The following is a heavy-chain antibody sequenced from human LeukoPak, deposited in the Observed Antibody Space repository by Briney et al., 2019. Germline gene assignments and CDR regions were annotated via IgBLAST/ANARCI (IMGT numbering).Heavy chain of an antibody. V-gene: IGHV4-39*01. CDR1: GGSISSSSYY. CDR3: ARGGSSWYGNWFDP. CDR2: IYYSGST. J-gene: IGHJ5*02. D-gene: IGHD6-13*01. Sequence: SETLSLTCTVSGGSISSSSYYWGWIRQPPGKGLEWIGCIYYSGSTYYNPSLKSRVTISVDTSKNQFSLKLSSVTAADTAVYYCARGGSSWYGNWFDPWGQGTLVTVSS.